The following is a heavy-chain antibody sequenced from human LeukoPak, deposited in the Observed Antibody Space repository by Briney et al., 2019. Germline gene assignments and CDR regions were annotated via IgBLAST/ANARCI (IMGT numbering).Heavy chain of an antibody. V-gene: IGHV3-21*04. D-gene: IGHD3-22*01. Sequence: SGGSLRLSCAASGFTFSTYNMNWVRQAPGKGLEWVSSISSTSSYIDYADSVKGRFTISRDNAKNSLYLQMNSLRAEDTAVYYCATPLDYYDSSGYHQGGDWGQGTPVTVSS. CDR3: ATPLDYYDSSGYHQGGD. CDR2: ISSTSSYI. CDR1: GFTFSTYN. J-gene: IGHJ4*02.